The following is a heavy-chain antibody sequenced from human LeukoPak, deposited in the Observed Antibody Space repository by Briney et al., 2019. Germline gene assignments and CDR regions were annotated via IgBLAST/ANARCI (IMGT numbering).Heavy chain of an antibody. D-gene: IGHD3-22*01. V-gene: IGHV4-34*01. CDR2: INHSGST. CDR3: ARGFMGSGYYYRYFQH. Sequence: GSLRLSCAASGFTFDDYYMSWVRQAPGKGLEWIGEINHSGSTNYNPSLKSRVTISVDTSKNQFSLKLSSVTAADTAVYYCARGFMGSGYYYRYFQHWGQGTLVTVSS. CDR1: GFTFDDYY. J-gene: IGHJ1*01.